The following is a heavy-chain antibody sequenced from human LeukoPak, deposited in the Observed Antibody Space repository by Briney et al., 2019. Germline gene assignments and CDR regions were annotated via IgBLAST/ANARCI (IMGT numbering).Heavy chain of an antibody. J-gene: IGHJ4*02. CDR1: GGSFSGYY. V-gene: IGHV4-34*01. CDR3: ARVAYCGGDCYPHFDY. D-gene: IGHD2-21*02. Sequence: SETLSLTCAVYGGSFSGYYWSWIRQPPGKALEWIGEINHSGSTNYNPSLKSRVTISVDTSKNQFSLKLSSVTAADTAVYYCARVAYCGGDCYPHFDYWGQGTLVTVSS. CDR2: INHSGST.